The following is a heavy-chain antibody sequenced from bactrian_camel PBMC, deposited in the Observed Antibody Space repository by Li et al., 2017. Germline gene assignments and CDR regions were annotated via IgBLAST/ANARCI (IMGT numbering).Heavy chain of an antibody. J-gene: IGHJ4*01. CDR3: AAVLVSNGCQHYDY. Sequence: QVQLVESGGGLVQAGGSLRLSCAASGSSPTAYCVGWFRQVPGKEREWVALISSGGSNTYYADAVKGRFTASQDNSSNTLWLQMNSLKPEDTAVYYCAAVLVSNGCQHYDYWGQGTQVTVS. CDR2: ISSGGSNT. V-gene: IGHV3S1*01. CDR1: GSSPTAYC. D-gene: IGHD5*01.